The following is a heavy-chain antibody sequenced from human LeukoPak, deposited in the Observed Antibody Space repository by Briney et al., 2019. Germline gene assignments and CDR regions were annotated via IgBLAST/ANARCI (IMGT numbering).Heavy chain of an antibody. V-gene: IGHV2-70*11. Sequence: SGPALVKPTQTLTLTCTFSGFSLSTSGMCVSWIRQPPGKALEWLARIDWDDDKYYSTSLKTRLTISKDTSKNQVVLTMTNMDPVDTATYYCAWIYCSSTSCYKTPLDYWGQGTLVTVSS. D-gene: IGHD2-2*01. J-gene: IGHJ4*02. CDR1: GFSLSTSGMC. CDR3: AWIYCSSTSCYKTPLDY. CDR2: IDWDDDK.